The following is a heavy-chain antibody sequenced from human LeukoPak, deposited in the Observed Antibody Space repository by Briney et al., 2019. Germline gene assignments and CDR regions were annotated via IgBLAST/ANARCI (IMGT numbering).Heavy chain of an antibody. J-gene: IGHJ4*02. D-gene: IGHD6-19*01. CDR3: ARDPPGSSGWYGVDY. Sequence: GGSLRLSCAASGFTFSTYGMNWVRQAPGKGLEWISYISSRSSTKQYADSVKGRFTISRDNSKNTLYLQMNSLRAEDTAVYYCARDPPGSSGWYGVDYWGQGTLVTVSS. CDR1: GFTFSTYG. CDR2: ISSRSSTK. V-gene: IGHV3-48*01.